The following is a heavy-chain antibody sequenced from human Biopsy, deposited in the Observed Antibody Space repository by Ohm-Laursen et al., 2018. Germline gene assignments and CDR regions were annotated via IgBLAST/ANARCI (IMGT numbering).Heavy chain of an antibody. D-gene: IGHD6-6*01. CDR2: ISDTSSHI. Sequence: SLTLSRAGPVFSVSSYDLNWVSQAPGTGLEWISYISDTSSHIYDAGSVRGRFTVARDIAKNSLYLQLNSLRVEDTAVYYCARDSSRRAREGGMDVWGQGTTVTVSS. J-gene: IGHJ6*02. CDR1: VFSVSSYD. CDR3: ARDSSRRAREGGMDV. V-gene: IGHV3-21*01.